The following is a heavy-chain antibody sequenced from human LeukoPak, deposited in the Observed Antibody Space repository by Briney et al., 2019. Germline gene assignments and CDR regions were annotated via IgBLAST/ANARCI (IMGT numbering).Heavy chain of an antibody. J-gene: IGHJ3*02. D-gene: IGHD1-26*01. Sequence: PGGSLRLSCAASGFTFSSYSMNWVRQAPGKGLEWVSYISSSSSTIYYADSVKGRFTISRDNAKNSLYLQMNSLRDEDTAVYYCARDRGWELVYAAFDIWGQGTMVTVSS. CDR2: ISSSSSTI. CDR3: ARDRGWELVYAAFDI. V-gene: IGHV3-48*02. CDR1: GFTFSSYS.